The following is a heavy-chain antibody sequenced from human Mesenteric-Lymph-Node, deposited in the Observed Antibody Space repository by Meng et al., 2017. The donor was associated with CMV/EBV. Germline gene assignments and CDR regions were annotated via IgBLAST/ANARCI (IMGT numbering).Heavy chain of an antibody. CDR3: ARDHGTMIVVAPEWFDP. D-gene: IGHD3-22*01. CDR1: NGSFSGFY. J-gene: IGHJ5*02. Sequence: GSLRLSCAVYNGSFSGFYWSWIRQPPGKGLEWIGSIYHSGSTYYNPSLKSRVTISVDTSKNQFSLKLSSVTAADTAVYYCARDHGTMIVVAPEWFDPWGQGTLVTVSS. V-gene: IGHV4-34*01. CDR2: IYHSGST.